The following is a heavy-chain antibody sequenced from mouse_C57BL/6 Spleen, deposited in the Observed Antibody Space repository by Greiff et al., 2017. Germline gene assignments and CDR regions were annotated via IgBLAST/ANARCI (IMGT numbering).Heavy chain of an antibody. Sequence: EVMLVESGGGLVKPGGSLKLSCAASGFTFSDYGMHSVRQAPEKGLEWVAYISSGSSTIYYADTVKGRFTISRDNAKNTLFLQMTSLRSEDTAMYYCARDYGYSWFAYWGQGTLVTVSA. D-gene: IGHD2-2*01. CDR3: ARDYGYSWFAY. CDR1: GFTFSDYG. V-gene: IGHV5-17*01. J-gene: IGHJ3*01. CDR2: ISSGSSTI.